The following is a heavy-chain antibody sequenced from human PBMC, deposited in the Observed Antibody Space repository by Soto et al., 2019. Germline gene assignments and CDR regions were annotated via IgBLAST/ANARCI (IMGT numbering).Heavy chain of an antibody. V-gene: IGHV3-7*03. D-gene: IGHD3-10*01. CDR1: GSTFSSYW. Sequence: GGSLRLSCAASGSTFSSYWMSWVRQAPGKGLEWVANIKQDGSEKYYVDSVKGRFTISRDNAKNSLYLQMNSLRAEDTAVYYCARRGIWFGELFNFDYWGQGTLVTVSS. J-gene: IGHJ4*02. CDR3: ARRGIWFGELFNFDY. CDR2: IKQDGSEK.